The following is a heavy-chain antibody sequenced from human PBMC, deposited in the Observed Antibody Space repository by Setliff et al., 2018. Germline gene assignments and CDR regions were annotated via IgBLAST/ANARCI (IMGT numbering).Heavy chain of an antibody. CDR1: GDSINSYY. CDR3: AREQWLDPPGYYYMDV. J-gene: IGHJ6*03. CDR2: IYIGGSA. Sequence: PSETLSLTCSVYGDSINSYYWSWIRQPAGKGLEWIGHIYIGGSANYNPSLKSRVTMSIDTSKNQFSLKLNSVTAADMAVYYCAREQWLDPPGYYYMDVWAKGTTVTVSS. D-gene: IGHD6-19*01. V-gene: IGHV4-4*07.